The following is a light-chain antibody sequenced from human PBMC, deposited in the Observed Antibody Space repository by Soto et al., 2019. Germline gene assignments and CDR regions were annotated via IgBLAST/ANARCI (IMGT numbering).Light chain of an antibody. CDR2: YDS. CDR3: QVGDIRSCQVV. CDR1: NIGSKS. V-gene: IGLV3-21*01. J-gene: IGLJ3*02. Sequence: SYELTQPPSVSVAPGKTASVACGGSNIGSKSVHWYQKKSGQAPVLVMYYDSDRPSGIPERFSGSNSGNTATLTISRVEAGDEGDYFCQVGDIRSCQVVFGGGTKLTVL.